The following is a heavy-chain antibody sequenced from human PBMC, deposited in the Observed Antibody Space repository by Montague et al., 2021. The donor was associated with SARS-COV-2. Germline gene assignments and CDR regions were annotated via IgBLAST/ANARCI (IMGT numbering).Heavy chain of an antibody. CDR2: IYYSRST. J-gene: IGHJ4*02. D-gene: IGHD4-17*01. CDR1: GGSVSSSCYY. Sequence: SETLSLTCTVSGGSVSSSCYYWGWIRQPPGKGLEWIGSIYYSRSTHYNPSLKSRVTIYVDTSKNQFSLKLSSVTAADTAVYYSARRGDYGSPRFDYWGQGTLVSVSS. CDR3: ARRGDYGSPRFDY. V-gene: IGHV4-39*01.